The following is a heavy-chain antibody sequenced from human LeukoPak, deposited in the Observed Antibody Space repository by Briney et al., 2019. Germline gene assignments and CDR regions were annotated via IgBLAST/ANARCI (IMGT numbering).Heavy chain of an antibody. V-gene: IGHV3-23*01. J-gene: IGHJ4*02. CDR2: ITDAVGST. CDR3: AKEIFSGLLYIDY. CDR1: GFTFSSSS. Sequence: GGSLRLSCAASGFTFSSSSISWVRQAPGKGLEWVAAITDAVGSTHYADSVKGRFTISSDNSKNTVYLQMNSLRPEDMAVYYCAKEIFSGLLYIDYWGQGTLVTASS. D-gene: IGHD5-12*01.